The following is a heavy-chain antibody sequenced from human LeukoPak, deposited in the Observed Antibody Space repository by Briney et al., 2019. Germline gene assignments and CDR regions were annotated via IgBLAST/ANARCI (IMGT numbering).Heavy chain of an antibody. D-gene: IGHD1-14*01. Sequence: GESLKISCKGSEYDFANYWIGWVRQMPGKGLEWKGIVYPAGSRIHYSPSFQGQVTMSVDRSISTAYLQWTSLKASDTAMYFCARRKFSDTWFDPWGQGTLVTVSS. CDR3: ARRKFSDTWFDP. CDR1: EYDFANYW. J-gene: IGHJ5*02. V-gene: IGHV5-51*01. CDR2: VYPAGSRI.